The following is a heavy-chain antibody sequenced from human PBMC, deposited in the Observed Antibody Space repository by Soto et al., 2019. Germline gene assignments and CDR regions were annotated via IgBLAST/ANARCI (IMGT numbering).Heavy chain of an antibody. CDR2: IIPIFGTA. CDR3: ARTRGYDSSGYYDY. D-gene: IGHD3-22*01. CDR1: GGTFSSYA. V-gene: IGHV1-69*13. Sequence: GASVKVSCKASGGTFSSYAISWVRQAPGQGLEWMGGIIPIFGTANYAQKFQGRVTITADESTSTAYMELSSLRSEDTAVYYCARTRGYDSSGYYDYWGQGTLVTVSS. J-gene: IGHJ4*02.